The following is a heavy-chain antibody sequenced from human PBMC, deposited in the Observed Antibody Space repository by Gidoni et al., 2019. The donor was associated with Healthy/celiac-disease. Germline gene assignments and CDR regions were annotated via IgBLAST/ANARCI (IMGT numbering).Heavy chain of an antibody. V-gene: IGHV3-33*01. CDR3: ARDTRQWLVEYAFDI. Sequence: QVQLVESGGGVVQPGRSLRLSCAASGFTFSSYGMHWVRQAPGKGLEWVAVIWYDGSNKYYADSVKGRFTISRDNSKNTLYLQMNSLRAEDTAVYYCARDTRQWLVEYAFDIWGQGTMVTVSS. D-gene: IGHD6-19*01. CDR1: GFTFSSYG. J-gene: IGHJ3*02. CDR2: IWYDGSNK.